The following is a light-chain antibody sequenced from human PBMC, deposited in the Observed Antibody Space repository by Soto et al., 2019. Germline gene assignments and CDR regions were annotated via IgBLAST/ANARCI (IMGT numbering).Light chain of an antibody. Sequence: EIVLTQSPATLTLSPGERATLSCRASQSVSSYLAWYQQKPGQAPRILIYDASNRATGIQARFSGSGSGTDFTLTISSLEPEDFAVYYCQQRSNWPTFGQGTKVDIK. J-gene: IGKJ1*01. V-gene: IGKV3-11*01. CDR3: QQRSNWPT. CDR2: DAS. CDR1: QSVSSY.